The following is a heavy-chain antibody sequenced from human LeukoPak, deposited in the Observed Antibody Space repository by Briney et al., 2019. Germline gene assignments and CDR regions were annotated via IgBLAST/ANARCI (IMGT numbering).Heavy chain of an antibody. D-gene: IGHD3-10*01. Sequence: PGGSLRLSCAASGFTFSSYAMSWVRQAPGKGLEWVSAISGSGGSTYYADSVKGRFTISRDNSKNTPYLQMNSLRAEDTAVYYCAKDGSGEPDAFDIWGQGTMVTVSS. CDR2: ISGSGGST. V-gene: IGHV3-23*01. J-gene: IGHJ3*02. CDR1: GFTFSSYA. CDR3: AKDGSGEPDAFDI.